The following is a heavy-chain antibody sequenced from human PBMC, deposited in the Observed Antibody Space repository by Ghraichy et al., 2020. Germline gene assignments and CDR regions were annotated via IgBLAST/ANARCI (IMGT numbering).Heavy chain of an antibody. CDR2: ISSSSSYI. V-gene: IGHV3-21*01. CDR3: ARKNWGSGFDY. Sequence: GGSLRLSCAASGFTFSSYSMNWVRQAPGKGLEWVSSISSSSSYIYYADSVKGRFTISRDNAKNSLYLQMNSLRAEDTAVYYCARKNWGSGFDYWGQGTLVTVSS. J-gene: IGHJ4*02. CDR1: GFTFSSYS. D-gene: IGHD7-27*01.